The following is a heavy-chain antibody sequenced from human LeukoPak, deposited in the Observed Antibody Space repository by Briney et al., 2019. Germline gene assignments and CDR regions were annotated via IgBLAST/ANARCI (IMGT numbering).Heavy chain of an antibody. CDR2: ISGSGGST. J-gene: IGHJ2*01. V-gene: IGHV3-23*01. D-gene: IGHD3-10*01. CDR3: RRGRAMVRGKEWYFEL. Sequence: PGGSLRLSCAVSGFTFSSYAMSWVRQAPGKGLEWVLAISGSGGSTYYADSVKGRFTISRDNSKTTLYLQMHSLRSQDTEVYYCRRGRAMVRGKEWYFELCGRNALGTASS. CDR1: GFTFSSYA.